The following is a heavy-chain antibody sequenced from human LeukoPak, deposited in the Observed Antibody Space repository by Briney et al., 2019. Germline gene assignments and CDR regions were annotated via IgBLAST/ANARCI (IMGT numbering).Heavy chain of an antibody. CDR2: INSDGSST. Sequence: PGGSLRLSCAASGFSLSSYAMSWVRRAPGKGLVWVSRINSDGSSTSYADSVKGRFTISRDNAKNTLYLQMNSLRAEDTAVYYCARGWSCSGGSCYGFYYYYYMDVWGKGTTVTVSS. CDR3: ARGWSCSGGSCYGFYYYYYMDV. V-gene: IGHV3-74*01. D-gene: IGHD2-15*01. J-gene: IGHJ6*03. CDR1: GFSLSSYA.